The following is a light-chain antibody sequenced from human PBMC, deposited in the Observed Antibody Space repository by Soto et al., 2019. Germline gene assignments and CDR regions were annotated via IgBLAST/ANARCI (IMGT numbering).Light chain of an antibody. CDR2: KTS. CDR1: QSINNW. CDR3: QQYKSFSFT. J-gene: IGKJ4*01. V-gene: IGKV1-5*03. Sequence: DIQMTQSPSTLSASVGDRVTITCRASQSINNWLAWYQQKPGKAPKLLIYKTSDLESGVPSRFSGSGSGTEFSLTISSLQPDDFATYYCQQYKSFSFTFGGGTKVDIK.